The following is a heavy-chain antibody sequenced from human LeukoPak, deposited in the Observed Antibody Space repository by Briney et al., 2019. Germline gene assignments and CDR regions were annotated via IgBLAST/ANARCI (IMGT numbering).Heavy chain of an antibody. CDR1: GFTFSSYW. CDR3: ARDAGGRTQREGWFDP. J-gene: IGHJ5*02. CDR2: TSSGSSWI. V-gene: IGHV3-21*06. D-gene: IGHD1-1*01. Sequence: MPGGSLRLSCAASGFTFSSYWMHWVRQAPGKGLEWVASTSSGSSWIYYADSVRGRFTISRDNAKNLLYLQMNSLRVEDTAIYYCARDAGGRTQREGWFDPWGQGTLVTVSS.